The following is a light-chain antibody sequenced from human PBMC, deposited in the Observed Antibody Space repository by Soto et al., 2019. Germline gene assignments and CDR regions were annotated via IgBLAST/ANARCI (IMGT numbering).Light chain of an antibody. J-gene: IGKJ2*01. V-gene: IGKV3-15*01. Sequence: EIVMTQSPASLSVSPGDGATLSCRASQSVASNVAWYQQKPGQGPRLLIHGASTRAACVPARFSGSGSATDFTLTISSLQSEDFAVYYCQQYQNWPPQYTFGQGTKLQIK. CDR1: QSVASN. CDR3: QQYQNWPPQYT. CDR2: GAS.